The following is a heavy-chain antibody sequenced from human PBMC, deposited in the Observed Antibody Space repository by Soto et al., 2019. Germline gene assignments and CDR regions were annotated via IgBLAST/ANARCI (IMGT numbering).Heavy chain of an antibody. CDR3: AKGRGKNWNFDY. CDR2: ISGSGGTA. V-gene: IGHV3-23*01. D-gene: IGHD1-1*01. Sequence: VQLLESGGGSVQPGGSLRLSCVASGFTFSSYAMHWVRRPPGKGLEWVSRISGSGGTAYYADSVKGRFSISRDSLVNTLYLQMNSLRAEDTAVYYCAKGRGKNWNFDYWGQGTMVTVSP. CDR1: GFTFSSYA. J-gene: IGHJ4*02.